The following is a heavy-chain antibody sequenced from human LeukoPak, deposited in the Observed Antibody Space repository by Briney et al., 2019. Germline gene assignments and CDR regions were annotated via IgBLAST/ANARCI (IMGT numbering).Heavy chain of an antibody. V-gene: IGHV1-18*01. Sequence: ASVKVSCKASGYTFTSYGISWVRQAPGQGLEWMGWISAYNGNTNYAQKLQGRVTMTTDTSTSTAYMELRSLRSDDTAVYYCARDRPTYCSSTSCPDRYYYYYGMTSGAKGPRSPSP. D-gene: IGHD2-2*01. CDR2: ISAYNGNT. CDR1: GYTFTSYG. J-gene: IGHJ6*02. CDR3: ARDRPTYCSSTSCPDRYYYYYGMTS.